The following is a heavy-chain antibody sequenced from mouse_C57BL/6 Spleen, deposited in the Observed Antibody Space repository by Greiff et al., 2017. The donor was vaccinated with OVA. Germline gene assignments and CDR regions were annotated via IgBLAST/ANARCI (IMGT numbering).Heavy chain of an antibody. Sequence: QVQLQQSGAELVKPGASVKLSCKASGYTFTSYWMHWVKQRPGQGLEWIGMIHPNSGSTNYNEKFKSKATLTVDKSSSTAYMQLSSLTSEDSAVYYCAKLTTVVGEGFAYWGQGTLVTVSA. CDR3: AKLTTVVGEGFAY. D-gene: IGHD1-1*01. CDR1: GYTFTSYW. V-gene: IGHV1-64*01. J-gene: IGHJ3*01. CDR2: IHPNSGST.